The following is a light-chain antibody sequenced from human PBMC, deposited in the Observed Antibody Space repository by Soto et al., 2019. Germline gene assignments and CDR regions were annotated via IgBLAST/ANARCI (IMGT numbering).Light chain of an antibody. CDR2: AAS. CDR1: QSISSY. CDR3: QQSYSTPYT. Sequence: DIQMTQSPSSLSASVGDRVTITCRASQSISSYLNWYQQKPGTAPKLLIYAASSLQSGVPSRFSGSGSGTDFTLTISSLQPEDFATYHCQQSYSTPYTFGQGTKLEIK. J-gene: IGKJ2*01. V-gene: IGKV1-39*01.